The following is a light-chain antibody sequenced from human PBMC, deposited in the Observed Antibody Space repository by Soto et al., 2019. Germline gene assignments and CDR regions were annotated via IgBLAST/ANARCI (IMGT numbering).Light chain of an antibody. CDR2: GAS. CDR3: QQYDYWPPYT. J-gene: IGKJ2*01. Sequence: EIVMTQSPATLSVSPGERAIVSCRASQSIRDNLAWYQQTPGRAPRLLIYGASIRATGVPARFSGSGSGTELTLTISSLQSEDFAVYYCQQYDYWPPYTFGQGTKVEI. CDR1: QSIRDN. V-gene: IGKV3-15*01.